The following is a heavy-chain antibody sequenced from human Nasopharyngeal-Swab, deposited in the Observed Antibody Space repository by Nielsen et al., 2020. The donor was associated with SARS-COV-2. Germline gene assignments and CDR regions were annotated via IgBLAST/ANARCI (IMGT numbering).Heavy chain of an antibody. CDR1: GGSISSSSYY. CDR3: ARHGIRGLRYVDWLLEYNWFDP. J-gene: IGHJ5*02. V-gene: IGHV4-39*01. CDR2: IYYSGST. Sequence: GSLRLSCTVSGGSISSSSYYWGWIRQPPGKGLEWIGTIYYSGSTYCNPSLKSRVTISVDTSKNQFSLKLSSVTAADTAVYYCARHGIRGLRYVDWLLEYNWFDPWGQGTLVTVSS. D-gene: IGHD3-9*01.